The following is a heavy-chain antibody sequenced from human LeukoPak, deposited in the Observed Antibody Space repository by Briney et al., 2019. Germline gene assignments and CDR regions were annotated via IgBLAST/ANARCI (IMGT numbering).Heavy chain of an antibody. J-gene: IGHJ6*03. V-gene: IGHV1-46*01. D-gene: IGHD1-26*01. CDR3: ARGSGGSRGVRYYYYYYMDV. Sequence: GASVKVSCKASGYTFTSYYMHWVRQAPGQGLEWMGIINPSGGSTSYAQKFQGRVTMTRDTSTSTAYMELSRLRSDDTAVYYCARGSGGSRGVRYYYYYYMDVWGKGTTVTVSS. CDR2: INPSGGST. CDR1: GYTFTSYY.